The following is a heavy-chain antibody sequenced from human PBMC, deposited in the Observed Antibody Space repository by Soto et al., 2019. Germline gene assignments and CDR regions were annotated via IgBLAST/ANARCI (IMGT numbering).Heavy chain of an antibody. D-gene: IGHD3-3*01. J-gene: IGHJ4*02. CDR1: GGSFSGYY. CDR2: IDHRENT. V-gene: IGHV4-34*01. Sequence: SSETLSLTCAVYGGSFSGYYWSWIRQPPGKGLEWIGEIDHRENTNYNPSLKSQDTISVDTSKNQFSLKLSSVTAADTAVYYCARGTIFGVVPFDYWGQGTLVTVSS. CDR3: ARGTIFGVVPFDY.